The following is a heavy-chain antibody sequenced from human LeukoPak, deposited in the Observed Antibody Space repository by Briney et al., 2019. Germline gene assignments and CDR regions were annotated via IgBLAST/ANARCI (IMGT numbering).Heavy chain of an antibody. CDR3: ARRRDLYSGSYYPFDY. Sequence: GESLKISCKRSGYSFTSYWIGWVRPMPGKGREWMGIIYPGDSDTRYSPSFQGQVTISADKSISTAYLQWSSLKASDTAMYYCARRRDLYSGSYYPFDYWGQGTLVTVSS. J-gene: IGHJ4*02. CDR1: GYSFTSYW. CDR2: IYPGDSDT. V-gene: IGHV5-51*01. D-gene: IGHD1-26*01.